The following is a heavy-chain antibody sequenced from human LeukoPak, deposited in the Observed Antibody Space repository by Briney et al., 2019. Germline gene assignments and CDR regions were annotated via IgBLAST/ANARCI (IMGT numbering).Heavy chain of an antibody. V-gene: IGHV4-59*01. CDR1: GGSISSYY. D-gene: IGHD4-23*01. Sequence: SETLSLTCSVSGGSISSYYWSWIRQPPGKGLEWIGYVYYSGSTNYNPSLKSRVTISVDTSKNQFSLKLSSVTAADTAVYYCARDYGGKFDYWGQGTLVTVSS. CDR2: VYYSGST. CDR3: ARDYGGKFDY. J-gene: IGHJ4*02.